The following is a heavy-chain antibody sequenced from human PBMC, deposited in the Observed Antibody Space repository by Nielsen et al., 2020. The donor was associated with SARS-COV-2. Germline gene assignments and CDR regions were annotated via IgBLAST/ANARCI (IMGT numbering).Heavy chain of an antibody. D-gene: IGHD3-22*01. J-gene: IGHJ3*02. CDR2: INPSGGST. CDR1: GYTFTSYF. Sequence: ASVKVSCKASGYTFTSYFMHWVRQAPGQGLEWMGIINPSGGSTSYAQKFQGRVTMTRDTSTSTVYMELSSLRSEDTAVYYCARDRAYYYDSSGYYCQAFDIWGQGTMVTVSS. V-gene: IGHV1-46*01. CDR3: ARDRAYYYDSSGYYCQAFDI.